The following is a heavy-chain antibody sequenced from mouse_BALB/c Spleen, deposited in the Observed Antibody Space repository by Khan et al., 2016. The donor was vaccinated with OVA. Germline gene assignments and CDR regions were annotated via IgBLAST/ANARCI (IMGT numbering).Heavy chain of an antibody. CDR3: ARDRIDY. CDR2: INPTSGYT. Sequence: QVQLQQSGAELAKPGASVKMSCKASGYTFTTYWMHWVKQRPGQGLEWIGYINPTSGYTDYNQKFKDKATLTADKSSSTAYMQLSSLTSDDSAVYYCARDRIDYWVQGTTLTVSS. J-gene: IGHJ2*01. CDR1: GYTFTTYW. V-gene: IGHV1-7*01.